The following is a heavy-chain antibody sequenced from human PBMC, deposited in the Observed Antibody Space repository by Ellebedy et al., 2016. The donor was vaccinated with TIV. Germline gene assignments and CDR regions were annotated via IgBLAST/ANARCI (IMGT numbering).Heavy chain of an antibody. J-gene: IGHJ4*02. CDR2: ISGSGDQT. D-gene: IGHD3-10*01. V-gene: IGHV3-23*01. CDR3: ATRVGEGIQQWGGFDS. CDR1: GFIFHFYA. Sequence: GESLKISCAATGFIFHFYALTWVRQAPGKGLEWVSSISGSGDQTYYADSVKGRFTISRDNSKNTLYRQRAVRRVEDTAGYFCATRVGEGIQQWGGFDSWGQGTLVTVSS.